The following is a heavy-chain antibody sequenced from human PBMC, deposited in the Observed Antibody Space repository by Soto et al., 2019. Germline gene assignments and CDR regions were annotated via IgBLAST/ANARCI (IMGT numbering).Heavy chain of an antibody. CDR3: ARLSSSPRAGWFDP. CDR2: IYYSGST. V-gene: IGHV4-39*01. CDR1: GGSISSSSYY. J-gene: IGHJ5*02. D-gene: IGHD6-6*01. Sequence: KTSETLSLTCTVSGGSISSSSYYWGWIRQPPGKGLEWIGSIYYSGSTYYNPSLKSRVTISVDTSKNQFSPKLSSVTAADTAVYYCARLSSSPRAGWFDPWGQGTLVTVSS.